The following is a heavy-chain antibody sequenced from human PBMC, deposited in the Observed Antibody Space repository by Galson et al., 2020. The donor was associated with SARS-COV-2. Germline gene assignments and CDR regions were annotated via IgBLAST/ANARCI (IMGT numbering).Heavy chain of an antibody. D-gene: IGHD5-18*01. CDR2: ISYDGSNK. CDR3: ARDGRGYSYADDAFDI. Sequence: GGSLRLSCAASGFTFSSYAMHWVRQAPGKGLEWVAVISYDGSNKYYADSVKGRFTISRDNSKNTLYLQMNSLRAEDTAVYYCARDGRGYSYADDAFDIWGQGTMVTVSS. J-gene: IGHJ3*02. V-gene: IGHV3-30-3*01. CDR1: GFTFSSYA.